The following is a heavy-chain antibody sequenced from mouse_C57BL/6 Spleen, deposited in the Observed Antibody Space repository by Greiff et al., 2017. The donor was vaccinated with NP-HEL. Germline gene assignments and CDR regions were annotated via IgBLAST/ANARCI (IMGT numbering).Heavy chain of an antibody. CDR2: IWSGGST. V-gene: IGHV2-2*01. D-gene: IGHD2-3*01. CDR3: ARNKGIYAGDYFDY. CDR1: GFSLTSYG. Sequence: QVQLKESGPGLVQPSQSLSITCTVSGFSLTSYGVHWVRQSPGKGLEWLGVIWSGGSTDYNAAFISRLSISKDNSKSQVFFKMNSLQADDTAIYYCARNKGIYAGDYFDYWGQGTTLTVSS. J-gene: IGHJ2*01.